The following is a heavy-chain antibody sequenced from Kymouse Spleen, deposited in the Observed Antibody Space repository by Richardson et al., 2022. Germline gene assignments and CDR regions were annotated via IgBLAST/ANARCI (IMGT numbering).Heavy chain of an antibody. CDR3: ARHDGSDYYYGMDV. Sequence: QLQLQESGPGLVKPSETLSLTCTVSGGSISSSSYYWGWIRQPPGKGLEWIGSIYYSGSTYYNPSLKSRVTISVDTSKNQFSLKLSSVTAADTAVYYCARHDGSDYYYGMDVWGQGTTVTVSS. V-gene: IGHV4-39*01. CDR1: GGSISSSSYY. CDR2: IYYSGST. J-gene: IGHJ6*02. D-gene: IGHD3-10*01.